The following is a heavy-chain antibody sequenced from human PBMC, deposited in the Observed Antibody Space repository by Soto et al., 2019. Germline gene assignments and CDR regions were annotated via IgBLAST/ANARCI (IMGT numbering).Heavy chain of an antibody. J-gene: IGHJ4*02. CDR2: INHSGST. CDR3: ARLRCSSTSCYSYFDY. D-gene: IGHD2-2*01. CDR1: GGSFSGYY. Sequence: PSETLSLTCAVYGGSFSGYYWSWIRQPPGKGLEWIGEINHSGSTNYNPSLKSRVTISVDTSKNQFSLKLSSVTAADTAVYYCARLRCSSTSCYSYFDYWGQGTLVTVSS. V-gene: IGHV4-34*01.